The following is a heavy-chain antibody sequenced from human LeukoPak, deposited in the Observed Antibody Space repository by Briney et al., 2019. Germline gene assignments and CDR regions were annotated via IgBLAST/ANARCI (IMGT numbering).Heavy chain of an antibody. CDR1: GDSISSGGYA. Sequence: TSETLSPTCAVSGDSISSGGYAWSWIRQTPGKGLEWIAYIHDSGSTYYNPSLKSRVSISVDTSKNQFSVKLNSVTAADTAVYYCARVAAAAGNNWFDPWGQGTLVTVSS. D-gene: IGHD6-13*01. CDR3: ARVAAAAGNNWFDP. V-gene: IGHV4-30-4*07. CDR2: IHDSGST. J-gene: IGHJ5*02.